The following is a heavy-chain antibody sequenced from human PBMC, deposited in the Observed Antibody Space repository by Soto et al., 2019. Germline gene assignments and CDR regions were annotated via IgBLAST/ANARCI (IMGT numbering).Heavy chain of an antibody. D-gene: IGHD6-6*01. CDR1: GFTFSSYG. CDR3: ARVASSSSGLNY. J-gene: IGHJ4*02. Sequence: VGSLRLSCAASGFTFSSYGMHWVRQAPGKGLEWVAVIWYDGSNKYYADSVKGRFTISRDNSKNTLYLQMNSLRAEDTAVYYCARVASSSSGLNYWGQGTLVTVS. CDR2: IWYDGSNK. V-gene: IGHV3-33*01.